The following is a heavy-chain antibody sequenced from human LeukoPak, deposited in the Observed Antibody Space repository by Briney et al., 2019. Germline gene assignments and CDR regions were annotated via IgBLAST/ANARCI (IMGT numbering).Heavy chain of an antibody. CDR1: GFTFSSYG. D-gene: IGHD3-22*01. J-gene: IGHJ6*03. Sequence: HPGGSLRLSCAASGFTFSSYGMHWVRQAPGKGLEWVAVIWYDGSNKYYADSVKGRFTISRDNSKNTLYLQMNSLRAEDTAVYYCAKEYYYDSSGYYPRESPGSPKYMDVWGKGTTVTVSS. CDR2: IWYDGSNK. V-gene: IGHV3-33*06. CDR3: AKEYYYDSSGYYPRESPGSPKYMDV.